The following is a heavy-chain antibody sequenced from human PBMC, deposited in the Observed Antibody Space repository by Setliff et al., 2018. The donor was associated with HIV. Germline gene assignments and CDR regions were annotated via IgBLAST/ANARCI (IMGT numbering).Heavy chain of an antibody. D-gene: IGHD5-18*01. V-gene: IGHV4-39*01. CDR2: IYYSGST. J-gene: IGHJ3*02. CDR1: GGSISSSSYY. CDR3: ARGVTDGYSYGNDAFDI. Sequence: SETLSLTCTVSGGSISSSSYYWGWIRQPPGKGLEWIGSIYYSGSTYYNPSLKSRVTISVDTSKNQFSPKLSSVTAADTAVYYCARGVTDGYSYGNDAFDIWGQGTMVTVS.